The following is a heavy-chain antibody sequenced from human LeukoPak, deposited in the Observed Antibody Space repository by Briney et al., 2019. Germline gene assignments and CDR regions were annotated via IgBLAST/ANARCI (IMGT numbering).Heavy chain of an antibody. D-gene: IGHD6-13*01. V-gene: IGHV4-31*03. Sequence: SETLSLTCTVSGGSISSGGYYWSWIPQHPGKGLEWIGYIYYSGSTYYNPSLKRRVTISVDTSKNQFSLKLSSVTAADTAVYYCAREDLSGTFDYWGQGTLVTVSS. J-gene: IGHJ4*02. CDR2: IYYSGST. CDR1: GGSISSGGYY. CDR3: AREDLSGTFDY.